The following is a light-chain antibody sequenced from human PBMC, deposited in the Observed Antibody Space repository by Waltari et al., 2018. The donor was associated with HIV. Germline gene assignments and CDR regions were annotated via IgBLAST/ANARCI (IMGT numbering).Light chain of an antibody. J-gene: IGLJ2*01. CDR3: HVWDTISDHVV. CDR1: NIGTKS. CDR2: YHA. V-gene: IGLV3-21*04. Sequence: SYVLTQPPSVSVAPGKTAKITCVGNNIGTKSVHWYQQKPDQAPVLVIYYHADRPSGIPERFSGSNSGNTATLTINRVEAGDEADYYCHVWDTISDHVVFGGGSKLTVL.